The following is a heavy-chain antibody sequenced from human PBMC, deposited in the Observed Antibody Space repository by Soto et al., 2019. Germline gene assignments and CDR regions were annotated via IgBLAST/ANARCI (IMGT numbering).Heavy chain of an antibody. J-gene: IGHJ5*02. D-gene: IGHD3-10*01. CDR2: IWYDGSNK. CDR1: GFTFSSYG. V-gene: IGHV3-33*01. Sequence: PGGSLRLSCAASGFTFSSYGIHWVRQAPGKGLEWVAVIWYDGSNKYYADSVKGRFTISRDNSKNTLYLQMNSLRAEDTAVYYCARDPHIYGSGSLNWLDPWGQGTLVTVSS. CDR3: ARDPHIYGSGSLNWLDP.